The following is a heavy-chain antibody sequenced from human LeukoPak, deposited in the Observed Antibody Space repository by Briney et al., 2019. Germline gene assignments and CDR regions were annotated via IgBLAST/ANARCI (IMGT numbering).Heavy chain of an antibody. CDR1: GYTFTGYY. D-gene: IGHD5-18*01. CDR3: ARDRGYSYPRGFDY. J-gene: IGHJ4*02. CDR2: INPNSGGT. V-gene: IGHV1-2*02. Sequence: ASVKVSCKASGYTFTGYYMHWVRQAPGQGLEWMGWINPNSGGTNYAQKFQGRVTMTRDTSISTAYMELSRLRSDDTAVYYCARDRGYSYPRGFDYWGQGTLVTVSS.